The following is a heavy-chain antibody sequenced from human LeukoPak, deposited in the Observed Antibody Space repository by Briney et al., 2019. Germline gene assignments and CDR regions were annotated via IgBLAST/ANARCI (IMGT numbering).Heavy chain of an antibody. Sequence: SETLSLTCAVSGDSISSGGYYWSWIRQPPGKGLEWIGYIFYSGSTNHNPSLKSRVTISVDTSKNQLSLRLTSVTAADTAVYYCARGQRKYYYDSSGYSTAYYFDYWGQGTLVTVSS. CDR3: ARGQRKYYYDSSGYSTAYYFDY. D-gene: IGHD3-22*01. CDR2: IFYSGST. CDR1: GDSISSGGYY. J-gene: IGHJ4*02. V-gene: IGHV4-61*08.